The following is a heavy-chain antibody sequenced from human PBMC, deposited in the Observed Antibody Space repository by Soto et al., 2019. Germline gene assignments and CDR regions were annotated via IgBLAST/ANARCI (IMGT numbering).Heavy chain of an antibody. CDR1: GFTFRDYA. Sequence: PGGSLRLSCEVSGFTFRDYAMSWVRQAPGKGLEWVSTVSGSLDSAYYSDAVKGRFTVSRDHSRNVLYLQMDSLRAKDTGVYYCAKDSGLPGDFGILIHAFDIWGQGTLVTVSS. J-gene: IGHJ3*02. D-gene: IGHD3-10*01. CDR2: VSGSLDSA. CDR3: AKDSGLPGDFGILIHAFDI. V-gene: IGHV3-23*01.